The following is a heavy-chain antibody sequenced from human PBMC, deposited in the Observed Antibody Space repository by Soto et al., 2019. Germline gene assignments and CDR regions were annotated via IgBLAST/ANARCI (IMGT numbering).Heavy chain of an antibody. Sequence: QISLKESGPTLVQPTQTLTLTCTFSGFSLTSNGVGVGWIRQPPGKALEWLALIYWDDTERYSPSLKTRLTIAKDTSKNPVVLTMTYMDPVDTATYYCAPEGYGSDNWYDPWGQGTLVTVSS. CDR1: GFSLTSNGVG. CDR3: APEGYGSDNWYDP. V-gene: IGHV2-5*02. CDR2: IYWDDTE. J-gene: IGHJ5*02. D-gene: IGHD6-13*01.